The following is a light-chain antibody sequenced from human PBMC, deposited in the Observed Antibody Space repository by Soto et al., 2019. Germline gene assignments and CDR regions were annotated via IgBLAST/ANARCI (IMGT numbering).Light chain of an antibody. J-gene: IGKJ1*01. CDR1: QSVSSSY. CDR2: GAS. CDR3: QQYGRSTWT. Sequence: EIVLTQSPGTLSLSPGDRATLSCRASQSVSSSYLAWYQQTPGQAPGXXIYGASSRDTGIPDRFSGSGSGTEFTLTISRLEPEDFAVYYCQQYGRSTWTFGQGTKV. V-gene: IGKV3-20*01.